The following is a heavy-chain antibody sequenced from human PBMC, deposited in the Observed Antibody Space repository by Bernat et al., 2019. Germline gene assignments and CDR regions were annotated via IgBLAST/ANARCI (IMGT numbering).Heavy chain of an antibody. CDR1: GFTFSSYS. J-gene: IGHJ3*02. V-gene: IGHV3-48*01. CDR3: ARDLKDAFDI. Sequence: LVESGGGLVQPGGSLRLSCAASGFTFSSYSMNWVRQAPGKGLEWVSYISSSSSTIYYADSVKGRFTISRDNAKNSLYLQMNSLRAEDTAVYYCARDLKDAFDIWGQGTMVTVSS. CDR2: ISSSSSTI.